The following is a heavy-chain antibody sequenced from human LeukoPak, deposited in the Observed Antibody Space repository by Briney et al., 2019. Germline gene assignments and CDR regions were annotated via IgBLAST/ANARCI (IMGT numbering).Heavy chain of an antibody. V-gene: IGHV4-59*08. Sequence: SETLSLTCTVSGGSISSYFWSWVRQPPGKGLEWIGYIYYSGSTNYNPSLKSRVIISVDTSKNQFSLILSSVTAADTAVYYCARQERYYGSGSYTYFQHWGQGTLVTVSS. CDR1: GGSISSYF. CDR3: ARQERYYGSGSYTYFQH. D-gene: IGHD3-10*01. J-gene: IGHJ1*01. CDR2: IYYSGST.